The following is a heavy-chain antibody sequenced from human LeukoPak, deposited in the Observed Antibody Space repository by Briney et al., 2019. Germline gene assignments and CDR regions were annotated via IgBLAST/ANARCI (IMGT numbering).Heavy chain of an antibody. CDR2: IYPGDSDT. CDR1: GYSFTGYW. Sequence: GESLKISCKGSGYSFTGYWIGWVRQMPWKGLEWMGIIYPGDSDTRYRPSFQGQVTISADKSISTAYLQWSSLKASDTAMYYCARVGNLYYGSGSELDYWGQGTLVTVSS. CDR3: ARVGNLYYGSGSELDY. J-gene: IGHJ4*02. V-gene: IGHV5-51*01. D-gene: IGHD3-10*01.